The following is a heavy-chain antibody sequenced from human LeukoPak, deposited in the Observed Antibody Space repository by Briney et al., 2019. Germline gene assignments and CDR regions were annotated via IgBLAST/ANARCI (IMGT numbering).Heavy chain of an antibody. Sequence: PGGSLRLSCVASGFNFNEFGMHWVRQAPGKGLEWVAVISFDAFATVYADSVRGRFSVSRDNSKNTLYLQMNSLRAEDTAVYYCAIGYGGYLSQSAFDIWGQGTLLTVSS. V-gene: IGHV3-30*03. D-gene: IGHD5-12*01. CDR3: AIGYGGYLSQSAFDI. CDR1: GFNFNEFG. J-gene: IGHJ3*02. CDR2: ISFDAFAT.